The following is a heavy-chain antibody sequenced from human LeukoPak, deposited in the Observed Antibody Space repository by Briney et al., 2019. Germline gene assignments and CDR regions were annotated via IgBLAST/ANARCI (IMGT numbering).Heavy chain of an antibody. CDR1: GGSISSGDYY. CDR2: IYHSGST. CDR3: ASVDSSGWYVDY. V-gene: IGHV4-30-4*01. D-gene: IGHD6-19*01. Sequence: SQTLSLTCTGSGGSISSGDYYWSWIRQPPGKGLEWVGYIYHSGSTYYNASLRSRVTISVDTSKNQFSLKLSSVTAADTAVYYCASVDSSGWYVDYWGQGTLVTVSS. J-gene: IGHJ4*02.